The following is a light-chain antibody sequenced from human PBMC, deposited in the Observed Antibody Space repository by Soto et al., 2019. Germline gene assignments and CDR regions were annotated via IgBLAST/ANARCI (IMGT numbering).Light chain of an antibody. CDR2: DAS. V-gene: IGKV3-11*01. CDR3: QQRSNWPT. CDR1: QNIGTY. Sequence: ETVLTHSPASLSLSPCERATLSFWASQNIGTYLAWYQQKPGQAPRLLIYDASNRATGIPARFGGSGSGTDFTLTISSLEPEDFAVYYCQQRSNWPTFGQGTKVDIK. J-gene: IGKJ1*01.